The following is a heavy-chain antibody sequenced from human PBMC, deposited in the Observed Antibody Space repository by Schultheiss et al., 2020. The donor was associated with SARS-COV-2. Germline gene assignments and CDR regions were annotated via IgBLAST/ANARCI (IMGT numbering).Heavy chain of an antibody. Sequence: GGSLRLSCAASGFTFSNAWMSWVRQAPGKGLEWVGRIKSKTDGGTTDYAAPVKGRFTISRDNAKNSLYLQMNSLRAEDTALYYCANTHSSGWYEGAFDIWGQGTMVTV. V-gene: IGHV3-15*05. CDR3: ANTHSSGWYEGAFDI. CDR1: GFTFSNAW. CDR2: IKSKTDGGTT. D-gene: IGHD6-19*01. J-gene: IGHJ3*02.